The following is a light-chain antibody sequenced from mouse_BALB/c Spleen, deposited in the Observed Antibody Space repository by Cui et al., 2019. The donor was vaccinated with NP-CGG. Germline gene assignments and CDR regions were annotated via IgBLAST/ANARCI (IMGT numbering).Light chain of an antibody. CDR2: GTN. CDR3: ALWYSNHWV. CDR1: TGAVTTYNY. J-gene: IGLJ1*01. Sequence: AVVTQESAPTTSPGATVTLTCRSSTGAVTTYNYANWVQEKPDHLFTGLIGGTNNRAPGVPARFSGSLIGDKAALTITGAQTEDEAIYFCALWYSNHWVFGGGTKLTVL. V-gene: IGLV1*01.